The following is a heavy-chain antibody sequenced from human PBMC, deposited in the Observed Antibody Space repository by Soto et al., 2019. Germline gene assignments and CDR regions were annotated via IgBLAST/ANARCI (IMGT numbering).Heavy chain of an antibody. CDR3: ARDXXESGYPEYFQH. V-gene: IGHV3-53*01. Sequence: EVQLVESGGGLIQPGGSLRLSCAASGFTVSSNYMSWVRQAPGKGLEWVSVIYSGGSTYYADSVKGRFTISRDNSKNTLYLQMNSLRAEDTAVYYCARDXXESGYPEYFQHWGQGTLVTVSS. CDR1: GFTVSSNY. J-gene: IGHJ1*01. CDR2: IYSGGST. D-gene: IGHD3-22*01.